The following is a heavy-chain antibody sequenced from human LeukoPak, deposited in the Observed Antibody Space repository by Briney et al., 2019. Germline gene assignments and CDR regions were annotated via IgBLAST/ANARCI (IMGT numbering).Heavy chain of an antibody. Sequence: ASVKVSRKASGYTFTGYYMHWVRQAPGQGLEWMGWINPNSGGTNYAQKFQGRVTMTRDTSISTACMELSRLRSDDTAVYYCARGSGIAARPGYWGQGTLVTVSS. D-gene: IGHD6-6*01. V-gene: IGHV1-2*02. J-gene: IGHJ4*02. CDR1: GYTFTGYY. CDR3: ARGSGIAARPGY. CDR2: INPNSGGT.